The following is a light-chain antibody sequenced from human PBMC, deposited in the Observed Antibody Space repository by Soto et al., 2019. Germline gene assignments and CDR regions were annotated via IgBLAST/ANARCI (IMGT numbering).Light chain of an antibody. CDR1: QSIGSY. V-gene: IGKV3-20*01. J-gene: IGKJ5*01. CDR2: DAS. CDR3: QQYGSSLIT. Sequence: EIVLTQSPATLSLSLGERATLSCRASQSIGSYLAWYQHELGQPPRLLIYDASNRATGIPVRFSGSGSGTDFTLTISRLEPEDFAVYYCQQYGSSLITFGQGTRLEI.